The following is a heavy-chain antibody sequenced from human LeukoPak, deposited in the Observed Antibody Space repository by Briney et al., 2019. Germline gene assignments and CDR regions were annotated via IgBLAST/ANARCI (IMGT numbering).Heavy chain of an antibody. D-gene: IGHD3-10*01. CDR1: GFTFSSYG. V-gene: IGHV3-30*02. CDR2: IRYDGSNK. J-gene: IGHJ4*02. CDR3: AKRHNYNSGSFDY. Sequence: GGSLRLSCAASGFTFSSYGMHWVRQAPGKGLEWVAFIRYDGSNKYYADSVKGRFTISRDNSKNTLYLHMDSLRAEDTAAYYCAKRHNYNSGSFDYWGQGTLVTVSS.